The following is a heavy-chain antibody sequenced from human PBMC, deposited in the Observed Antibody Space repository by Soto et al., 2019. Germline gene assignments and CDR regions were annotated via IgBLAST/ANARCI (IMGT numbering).Heavy chain of an antibody. CDR2: IIPIPGTA. Sequence: QVQQVQSGAEVKKPGSSVKVSCKASEGTFGSYAISWVRQAPGQGLEWMGGIIPIPGTANYAQKFQGRVTIAADESTSTAYMELSSPRSEDTAVYYCARSQGSSTSLEIYYYYYYGMDVWGQGTTVTVSS. J-gene: IGHJ6*02. CDR1: EGTFGSYA. CDR3: ARSQGSSTSLEIYYYYYYGMDV. D-gene: IGHD2-2*01. V-gene: IGHV1-69*19.